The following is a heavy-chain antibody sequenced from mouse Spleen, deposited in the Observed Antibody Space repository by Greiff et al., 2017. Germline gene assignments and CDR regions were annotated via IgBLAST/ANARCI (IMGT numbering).Heavy chain of an antibody. Sequence: EVQGVESGGGLVKPGGSLKLSCAASGFTFSDYYMYWVRQTPEKRLEWVATISDGGSYTYYPDSVKGRFTISRDNAKNNLYLQMSSLKSEDTAMYYCARVLGGYGGFAYWGQGTLVTVSA. CDR1: GFTFSDYY. D-gene: IGHD2-2*01. J-gene: IGHJ3*01. V-gene: IGHV5-4*02. CDR3: ARVLGGYGGFAY. CDR2: ISDGGSYT.